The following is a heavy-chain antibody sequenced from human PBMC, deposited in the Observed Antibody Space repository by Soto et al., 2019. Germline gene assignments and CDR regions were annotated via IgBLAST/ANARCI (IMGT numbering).Heavy chain of an antibody. CDR1: GGTFSSYT. CDR3: AGNIRYFDLLLFSFDY. V-gene: IGHV1-69*02. CDR2: IIPILVIA. J-gene: IGHJ4*02. D-gene: IGHD3-9*01. Sequence: QVQLVQSGAEVKKPGSSVKVSCKASGGTFSSYTISWVRQAPGQGLEWRGRIIPILVIANYAQKFQGRVTITADKSTRTAYMELSSLSSEDTAVYYCAGNIRYFDLLLFSFDYWGQGTLVTVSS.